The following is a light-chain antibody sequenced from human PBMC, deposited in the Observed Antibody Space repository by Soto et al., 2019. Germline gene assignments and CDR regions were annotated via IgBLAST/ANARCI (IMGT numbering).Light chain of an antibody. V-gene: IGLV2-14*03. J-gene: IGLJ2*01. Sequence: QSVLTQPASVSGSPGQSITISCTGTSSDVGNYGFVSWYQQHPGKAPKLIIYDVSHRPSGVSNRFSGSKSGNTASLTISGLQAEDEEDDYCSSLTSSSVPVVFGIGTKVTVL. CDR1: SSDVGNYGF. CDR2: DVS. CDR3: SSLTSSSVPVV.